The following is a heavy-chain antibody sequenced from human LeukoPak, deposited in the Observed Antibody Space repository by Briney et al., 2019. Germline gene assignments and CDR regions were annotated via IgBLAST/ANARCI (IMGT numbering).Heavy chain of an antibody. CDR3: AREAPDILTGPPFDP. Sequence: ASVKVSCKASGGTFSSYAVSWVRQAPGQGLEWMGRIIPILGIANYAQKFQGRVTITADKSTSTAYMELSSLRSEDTAVYYCAREAPDILTGPPFDPWGQGTLVTVSS. D-gene: IGHD3-9*01. V-gene: IGHV1-69*04. CDR2: IIPILGIA. CDR1: GGTFSSYA. J-gene: IGHJ5*02.